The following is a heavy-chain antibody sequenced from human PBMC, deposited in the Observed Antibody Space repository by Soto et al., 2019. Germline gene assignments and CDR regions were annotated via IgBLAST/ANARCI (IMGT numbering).Heavy chain of an antibody. Sequence: SETLSLTCTVSNDSISNPIYYWGWIRQPPGKGLEWIGDIYHSGSTNYNPSLKSRVTISVDKSKNQFSLKLSSVTAADTAVYYCAKDQYYYGSGNSGWIGAFDIWGQGTMVTVSS. CDR3: AKDQYYYGSGNSGWIGAFDI. V-gene: IGHV4-39*07. J-gene: IGHJ3*02. CDR1: NDSISNPIYY. D-gene: IGHD3-10*01. CDR2: IYHSGST.